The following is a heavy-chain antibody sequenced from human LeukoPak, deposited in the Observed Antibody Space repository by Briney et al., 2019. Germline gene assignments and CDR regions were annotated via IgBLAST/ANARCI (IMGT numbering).Heavy chain of an antibody. Sequence: PGGSLTLSCATSGFTFTTYWMNWVRQAPGKGLEWVANIKQDGSEKYYVDSVKGRFTISRDNAKNSLYLQMNSLRAEDTAVYYCARDRKVWQVTFMDVWGKGTTVTVSS. CDR3: ARDRKVWQVTFMDV. V-gene: IGHV3-7*01. CDR1: GFTFTTYW. J-gene: IGHJ6*04. D-gene: IGHD2-21*02. CDR2: IKQDGSEK.